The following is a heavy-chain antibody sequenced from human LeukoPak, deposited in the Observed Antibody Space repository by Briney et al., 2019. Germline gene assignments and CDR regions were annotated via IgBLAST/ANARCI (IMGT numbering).Heavy chain of an antibody. J-gene: IGHJ3*02. D-gene: IGHD4-17*01. CDR1: VFTVTANS. Sequence: GGSLRLSCAASVFTVTANSMNWVRQAPGKGLEWVSRVSSGGDAFYADSVEGRFTISRDTSKNTVFLQMDSLHAEDTAVYYCAKFGDHMPDAFDIWGQGTMVTVAA. CDR3: AKFGDHMPDAFDI. V-gene: IGHV3-53*01. CDR2: VSSGGDA.